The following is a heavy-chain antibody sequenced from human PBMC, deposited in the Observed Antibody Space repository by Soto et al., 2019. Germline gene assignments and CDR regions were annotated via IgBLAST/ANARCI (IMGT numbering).Heavy chain of an antibody. Sequence: QVQPVQSGPEVKKPGPSVRVSCKTGSFYAVSWVRQAPGQGLEWLGGLIPVFGTPSYAQKFQGRVTITADESTSTAYMELSSLRSEDTALYYCASTRVTGRYSYYGMDAWDQGIAVTVSS. D-gene: IGHD4-4*01. CDR2: LIPVFGTP. CDR1: SFYA. CDR3: ASTRVTGRYSYYGMDA. J-gene: IGHJ6*02. V-gene: IGHV1-69*01.